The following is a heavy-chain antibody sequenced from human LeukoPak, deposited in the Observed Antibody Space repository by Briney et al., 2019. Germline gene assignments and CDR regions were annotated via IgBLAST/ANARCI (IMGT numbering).Heavy chain of an antibody. CDR1: GFTFGDYP. Sequence: KSGGSLRLSCAASGFTFGDYPMTWVRQAPGKGLEWVSSISSSSSYIYYADSVKGRFTISRDNAKNSLYLQMNSLRAEDTAVYYCARDGVDYDILTGHYAYYFDYWGQGTLVTVSS. J-gene: IGHJ4*02. D-gene: IGHD3-9*01. CDR2: ISSSSSYI. V-gene: IGHV3-21*01. CDR3: ARDGVDYDILTGHYAYYFDY.